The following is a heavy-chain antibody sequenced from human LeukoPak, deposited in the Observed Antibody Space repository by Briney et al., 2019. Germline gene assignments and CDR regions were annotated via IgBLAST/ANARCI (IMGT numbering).Heavy chain of an antibody. J-gene: IGHJ4*02. CDR3: ARGKPDLAAAGSVSDY. CDR1: GGSVSSTNW. CDR2: VHLDGRT. V-gene: IGHV4-4*02. D-gene: IGHD6-13*01. Sequence: SETLSLTCGVSGGSVSSTNWWTWIRQPPGKGLEWIGEVHLDGRTNFNPSLKSRLTMSVDLSENHVSLKLTSATAADTAVYYCARGKPDLAAAGSVSDYWGQGTVVTVSS.